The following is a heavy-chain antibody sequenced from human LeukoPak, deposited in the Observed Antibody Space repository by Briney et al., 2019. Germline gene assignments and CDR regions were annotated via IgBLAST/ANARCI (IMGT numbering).Heavy chain of an antibody. V-gene: IGHV4-34*01. J-gene: IGHJ6*03. CDR1: GGSFSGYY. D-gene: IGHD3-22*01. CDR3: ARVWTYYDSSGYYGVGYYYYYYMDV. CDR2: TNHSGST. Sequence: PSETLSLTCAVYGGSFSGYYWSWIRQPPGKGLEWIGETNHSGSTNYNPSLKSRVTISVDTSKNQFSLKLSSVTAADTAVYYCARVWTYYDSSGYYGVGYYYYYYMDVWGKGTTVTVSS.